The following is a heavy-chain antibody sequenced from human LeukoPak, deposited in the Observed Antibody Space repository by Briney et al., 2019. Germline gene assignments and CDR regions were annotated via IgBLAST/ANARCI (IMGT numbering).Heavy chain of an antibody. J-gene: IGHJ3*02. Sequence: ASVKVSCKASGYTFTSYYMHWVRQAPGQGLEWMGIINPSGGSTSYAQKFQGRVTMTRDMSTSTVYMELSSLRSEDTAVYYCARADYYGSSGGSMAFDIWGQGTMVTVSS. D-gene: IGHD3-22*01. CDR1: GYTFTSYY. CDR2: INPSGGST. V-gene: IGHV1-46*01. CDR3: ARADYYGSSGGSMAFDI.